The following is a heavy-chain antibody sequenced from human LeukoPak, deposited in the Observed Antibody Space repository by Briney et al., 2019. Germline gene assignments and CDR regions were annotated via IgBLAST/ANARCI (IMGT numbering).Heavy chain of an antibody. CDR2: INPHSGGT. D-gene: IGHD3-10*01. CDR1: GYTFTDYY. CDR3: ARNLYGSGSYESYYYYYMDV. V-gene: IGHV1-2*02. J-gene: IGHJ6*03. Sequence: ASVKVSCKASGYTFTDYYMHWVRQAPGQGLEWMGWINPHSGGTDHAQKFQGRVTMTRDTSISTAYMELSRLRSDDTAVYYCARNLYGSGSYESYYYYYMDVWGKGTTVTISS.